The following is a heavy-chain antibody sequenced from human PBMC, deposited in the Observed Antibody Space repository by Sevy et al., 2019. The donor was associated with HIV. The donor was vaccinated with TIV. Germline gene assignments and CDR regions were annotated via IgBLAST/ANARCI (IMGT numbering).Heavy chain of an antibody. Sequence: GGSLRLSCAASGFTFTNAWMNWVRQVPGKGLEWVGRIKSETYSGTTDYAAPVKGRFSISTDDSDNTLYLQMNSLKTEDTAVSYWATDVGLQWERRGARFFDACCQGTMVTVSS. CDR2: IKSETYSGTT. V-gene: IGHV3-15*07. D-gene: IGHD3-3*01. J-gene: IGHJ4*01. CDR1: GFTFTNAW. CDR3: ATDVGLQWERRGARFFDA.